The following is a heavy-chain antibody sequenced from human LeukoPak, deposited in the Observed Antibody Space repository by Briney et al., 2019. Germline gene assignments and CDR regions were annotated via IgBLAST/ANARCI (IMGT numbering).Heavy chain of an antibody. J-gene: IGHJ5*02. Sequence: GGSLRLSCVASGFPLTYSTYNTMWVRQAPGKGLEWISFISNGGSTIYYANSVEGRFTISRDNAKNSLYLQMNGLRAEDTAVYYCARELYRGLGNWFDPWGQGTLVTVSS. CDR3: ARELYRGLGNWFDP. CDR1: GFPLTYSTYN. D-gene: IGHD3-10*01. V-gene: IGHV3-48*01. CDR2: ISNGGSTI.